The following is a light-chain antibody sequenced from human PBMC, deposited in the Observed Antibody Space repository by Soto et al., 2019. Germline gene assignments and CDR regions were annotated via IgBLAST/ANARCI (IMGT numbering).Light chain of an antibody. Sequence: DIPMTQSPATLSASVGDRVTITCRASQSISSWLAWYQQKPGKVPKLLIDDASSLESGVPSRFSGSRSGTEFTLTISRLQPDDFATYYCQQYNTYPWTFGQGTKVEIK. CDR2: DAS. CDR3: QQYNTYPWT. V-gene: IGKV1-5*01. CDR1: QSISSW. J-gene: IGKJ1*01.